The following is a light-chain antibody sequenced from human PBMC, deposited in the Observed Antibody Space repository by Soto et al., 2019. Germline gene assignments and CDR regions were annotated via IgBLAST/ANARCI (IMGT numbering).Light chain of an antibody. Sequence: EVVLTQSPATLSVSPGERATLSCRASQAVSTNLAWYQQKPGQAPRLLIYGASTRATGIPARFSGSGSGTEFTLTISSLQSEDFAVYYCQHYSAVWSFGQGTKVEIK. V-gene: IGKV3D-15*01. J-gene: IGKJ1*01. CDR1: QAVSTN. CDR3: QHYSAVWS. CDR2: GAS.